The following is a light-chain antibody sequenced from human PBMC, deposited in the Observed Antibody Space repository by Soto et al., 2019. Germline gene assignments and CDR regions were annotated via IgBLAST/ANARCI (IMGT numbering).Light chain of an antibody. CDR3: HQYDSWT. Sequence: EIVLTQSPATLSSSPGERATLSCRASQTVSSKLAWYQHKPGQAPRLLIYGASSRATGIPDRFSGSGSGTDFTLTISRLEPEDFAVYYCHQYDSWTFGQGTKVDI. V-gene: IGKV3-20*01. CDR1: QTVSSK. CDR2: GAS. J-gene: IGKJ1*01.